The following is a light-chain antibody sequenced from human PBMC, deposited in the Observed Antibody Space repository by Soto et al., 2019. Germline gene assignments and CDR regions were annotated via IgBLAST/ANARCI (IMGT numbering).Light chain of an antibody. Sequence: FVQTQSPVTLSLSPGESATLSCRASQSVSTYLAWYQQKPGQPPRLLIYDTSYRVAGIPTRFTGSRSGTDFTLTISSLEPEDFGLYICHQWNTFGQGKRREIK. CDR1: QSVSTY. J-gene: IGKJ5*01. V-gene: IGKV3-11*01. CDR3: HQWNT. CDR2: DTS.